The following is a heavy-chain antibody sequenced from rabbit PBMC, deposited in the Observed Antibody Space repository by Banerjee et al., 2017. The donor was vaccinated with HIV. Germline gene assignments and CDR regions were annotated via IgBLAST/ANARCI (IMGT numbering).Heavy chain of an antibody. D-gene: IGHD6-1*01. CDR1: GFSFSNKYV. CDR2: INTNSGNA. Sequence: QEQLVESGGGLVKPEGSLTLTCTASGFSFSNKYVMCWVRQAPGKGLEWIACINTNSGNAVYASWAKGRFTISKSTSLNTVDLKMTSLTAADTATYFCAINTPHYGGYGGYGYAALDLWGPGTLVTVS. J-gene: IGHJ4*01. V-gene: IGHV1S43*01. CDR3: AINTPHYGGYGGYGYAALDL.